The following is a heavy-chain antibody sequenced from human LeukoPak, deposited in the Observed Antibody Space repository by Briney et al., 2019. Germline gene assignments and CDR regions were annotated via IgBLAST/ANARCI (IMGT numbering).Heavy chain of an antibody. CDR1: GFTFSSYS. V-gene: IGHV3-21*04. CDR3: ASHRGGFWFDP. J-gene: IGHJ5*02. Sequence: GGSLRLSCAASGFTFSSYSMNWVRQAPGKGLEWVSSISSSSSYIYYADSVKGRFTISRDNAKNSLYLQMNSLRAEDTAVYYCASHRGGFWFDPWGQGTLVTVSS. D-gene: IGHD3-10*01. CDR2: ISSSSSYI.